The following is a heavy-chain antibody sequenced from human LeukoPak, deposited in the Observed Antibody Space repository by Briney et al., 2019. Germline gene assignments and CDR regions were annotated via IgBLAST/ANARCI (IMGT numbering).Heavy chain of an antibody. V-gene: IGHV3-13*01. J-gene: IGHJ6*02. CDR1: GFTFSSYD. CDR2: IGTAGDT. D-gene: IGHD1-14*01. Sequence: PGGSLRLSCAASGFTFSSYDMHWVRQSTGKGLEWVSYIGTAGDTFYPDSVKGRFTISRDNAKNSLYLQMNSLRAGDTGVYFCARDPRSITSRRGDYYFGMDVWGQGTAVTVSS. CDR3: ARDPRSITSRRGDYYFGMDV.